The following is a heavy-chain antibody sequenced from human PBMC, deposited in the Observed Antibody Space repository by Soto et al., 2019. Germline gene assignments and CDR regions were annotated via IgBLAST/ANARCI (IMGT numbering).Heavy chain of an antibody. CDR3: ARLIRVRFVEWSGYFDY. CDR1: GGSISSSSYY. Sequence: QLQLQESGPGLVKPSETLSLTCTVSGGSISSSSYYWGWIRQPPGKGLEWIGSIYYSGSTYYNPSLKSRVTISVATSKNQFSLKLSSVTAADTAVYYCARLIRVRFVEWSGYFDYWGQGTLVTVSS. V-gene: IGHV4-39*01. CDR2: IYYSGST. D-gene: IGHD3-3*01. J-gene: IGHJ4*02.